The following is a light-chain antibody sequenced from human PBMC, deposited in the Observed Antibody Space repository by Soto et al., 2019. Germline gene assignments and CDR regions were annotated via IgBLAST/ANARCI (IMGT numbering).Light chain of an antibody. Sequence: DIQMTQSPSTLAASVGDRVTITCRASQYNNRWLAWYQQKPVKAPKVLNYDASTLQSGVPSRFSGSGSGTEFTLTITSLQPDDFATYYCQQYDGNFGPGTKVDFK. V-gene: IGKV1-5*01. CDR2: DAS. J-gene: IGKJ3*01. CDR1: QYNNRW. CDR3: QQYDGN.